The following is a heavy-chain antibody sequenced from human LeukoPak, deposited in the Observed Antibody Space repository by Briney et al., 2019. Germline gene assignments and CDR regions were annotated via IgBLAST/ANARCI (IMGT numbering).Heavy chain of an antibody. V-gene: IGHV5-51*01. D-gene: IGHD2-2*03. Sequence: GESLKISCKGSGYSFTSYWIGWVRQMPGKGLEWKGIIYPGDSNTRYSPSFQGQVTISADKSISTAYLQWSSLKASDTAMYYCVRLNRDGYCSSTSCPNWFDPWGQGTLVTVSS. CDR1: GYSFTSYW. J-gene: IGHJ5*02. CDR3: VRLNRDGYCSSTSCPNWFDP. CDR2: IYPGDSNT.